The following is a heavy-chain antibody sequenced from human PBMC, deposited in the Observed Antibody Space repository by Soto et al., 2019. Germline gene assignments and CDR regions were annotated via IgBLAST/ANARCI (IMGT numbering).Heavy chain of an antibody. V-gene: IGHV4-61*08. CDR2: IYYSGST. CDR3: ARAGTTMVRGVISGWFDP. D-gene: IGHD3-10*01. CDR1: GGSIXSGGYS. J-gene: IGHJ5*02. Sequence: PSETLSLTCAVPGGSIXSGGYSWSWIRQPPGKGLEWIGYIYYSGSTNYNPSLKSRVTISVDTSKNQFSLKLSSVTAADTAVYYCARAGTTMVRGVISGWFDPWGQGTLVTVSS.